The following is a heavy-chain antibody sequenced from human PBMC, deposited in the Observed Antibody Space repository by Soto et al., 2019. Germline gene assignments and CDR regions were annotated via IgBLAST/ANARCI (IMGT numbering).Heavy chain of an antibody. CDR1: GYTFTGYY. CDR2: INPNSGGT. CDR3: AREKPGRYCSSTSCYSYYGMDV. J-gene: IGHJ6*02. Sequence: QVQLVQSGAEVKKPGASVKVSCKASGYTFTGYYMHWVRQAPGQGLEWMGWINPNSGGTNYAQKFQGWVTMTRDTSISTAYMELSRLRSDDTAVYYCAREKPGRYCSSTSCYSYYGMDVWGQGTTVTVSS. D-gene: IGHD2-2*02. V-gene: IGHV1-2*04.